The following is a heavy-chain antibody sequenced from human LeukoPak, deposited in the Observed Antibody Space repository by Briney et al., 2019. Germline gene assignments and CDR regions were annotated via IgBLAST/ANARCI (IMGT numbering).Heavy chain of an antibody. CDR2: LYTGGGT. J-gene: IGHJ4*02. CDR1: GFTVSSNY. Sequence: GGSLRLSCAASGFTVSSNYMSWVRQAPGKGLEWVSVLYTGGGTYYADSVKGRFTISRDNSKNTLYLQMNSLRAEDTAVYYCVRSGTQYLVYFDYWGQGTLVTVSS. D-gene: IGHD1-26*01. CDR3: VRSGTQYLVYFDY. V-gene: IGHV3-53*01.